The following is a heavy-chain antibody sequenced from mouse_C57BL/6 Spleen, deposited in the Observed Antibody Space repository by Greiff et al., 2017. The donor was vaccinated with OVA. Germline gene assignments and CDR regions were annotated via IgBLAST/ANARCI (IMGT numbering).Heavy chain of an antibody. Sequence: EVHLVESGGGLVKPGGSLKLSCAASGFTFSDYGMHWVRQAPEKGLEWVAYISRGSSTIYYADTVKGRVTISRNNAKNTLFLQMTGLRSEDTAMYYCARGTHYFDYWGQGTTLTVSS. V-gene: IGHV5-17*01. CDR2: ISRGSSTI. CDR3: ARGTHYFDY. J-gene: IGHJ2*01. D-gene: IGHD3-3*01. CDR1: GFTFSDYG.